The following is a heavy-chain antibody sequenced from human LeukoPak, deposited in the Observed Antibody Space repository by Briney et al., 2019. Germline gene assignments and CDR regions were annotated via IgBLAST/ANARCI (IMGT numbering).Heavy chain of an antibody. J-gene: IGHJ3*02. CDR3: ARDIGGGSATYYNVNAFDI. V-gene: IGHV3-33*01. CDR1: GFSFSSYG. D-gene: IGHD3-10*01. Sequence: GGSLRLSCAASGFSFSSYGMHWVRQAPGKGLEWVAVIWFDGSNKYHADSVKGRLTISRDNSKNTLYLQMDSLRSDDTAVYYCARDIGGGSATYYNVNAFDIWGQGTMVTVSS. CDR2: IWFDGSNK.